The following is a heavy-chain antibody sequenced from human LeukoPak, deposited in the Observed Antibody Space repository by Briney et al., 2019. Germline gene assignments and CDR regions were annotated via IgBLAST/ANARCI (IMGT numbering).Heavy chain of an antibody. CDR3: AKVLGGYGDYFDYYYYGMDV. CDR2: ISGSGGST. V-gene: IGHV3-23*01. J-gene: IGHJ6*02. CDR1: GFTFSSYA. D-gene: IGHD4-17*01. Sequence: GGSLRLSCAASGFTFSSYAMSWVRQAPGKGLEWVSAISGSGGSTYYADSVKGRFTISRDNSKNTLYLQMNSLRAEDTAVYYCAKVLGGYGDYFDYYYYGMDVWGQGTTVTVSS.